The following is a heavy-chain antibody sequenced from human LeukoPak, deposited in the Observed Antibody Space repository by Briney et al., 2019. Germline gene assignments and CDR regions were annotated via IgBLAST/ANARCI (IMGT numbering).Heavy chain of an antibody. CDR3: ARDPGGLDAFDI. J-gene: IGHJ3*02. CDR1: GFTVSSNY. D-gene: IGHD6-25*01. Sequence: GGSLRLSCAASGFTVSSNYVSWVRQAPGKGLEWVSVIYSGGSTYYADSVKGRFTISRDNSKNTLYLQMNSLRAEDTAVYYCARDPGGLDAFDIWGQGTMVTVSS. V-gene: IGHV3-53*01. CDR2: IYSGGST.